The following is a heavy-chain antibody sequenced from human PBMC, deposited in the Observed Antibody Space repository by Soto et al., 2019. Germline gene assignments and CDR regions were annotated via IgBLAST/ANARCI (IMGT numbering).Heavy chain of an antibody. V-gene: IGHV1-2*02. CDR2: INPNSGGP. CDR3: ASRLGYCSSTSCYSEEYYYYCMDV. D-gene: IGHD2-2*02. CDR1: GCTFSRYA. Sequence: AAVKVSCKASGCTFSRYAISWVRQAPGQGLAWMGWINPNSGGPKYEQKFQGRVTITSNTSISTAYMELSRLRSDDTAVYYCASRLGYCSSTSCYSEEYYYYCMDVWGQGTTVTVSS. J-gene: IGHJ6*02.